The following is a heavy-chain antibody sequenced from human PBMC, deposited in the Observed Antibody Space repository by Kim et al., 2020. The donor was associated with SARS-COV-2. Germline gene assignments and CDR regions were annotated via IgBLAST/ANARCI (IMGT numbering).Heavy chain of an antibody. D-gene: IGHD2-15*01. V-gene: IGHV3-23*01. CDR3: AKAGDCSGGSCYDYFDY. J-gene: IGHJ4*02. Sequence: VKGRFTISRDNSKNTLYLQMNSLRAEDTAVYYCAKAGDCSGGSCYDYFDYWGQGTLVTVSS.